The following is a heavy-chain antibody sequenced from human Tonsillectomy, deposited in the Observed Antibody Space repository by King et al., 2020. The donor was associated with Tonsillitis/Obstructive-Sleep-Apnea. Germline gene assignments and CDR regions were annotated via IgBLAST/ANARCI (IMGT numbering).Heavy chain of an antibody. V-gene: IGHV2-26*01. CDR3: ARIRYITIFGVCSRYWLDYYYYMDV. Sequence: TLKESGPVLVKPTETLTLTCTVSGFSLSNARMGVSWIRQPPGKALEWLAHIFSNDEKSYSTSLKSRLTISKDTSKSQVVLTMTNMDPVDTATYYCARIRYITIFGVCSRYWLDYYYYMDVWGKGTTVTVSS. D-gene: IGHD3-3*01. J-gene: IGHJ6*03. CDR1: GFSLSNARMG. CDR2: IFSNDEK.